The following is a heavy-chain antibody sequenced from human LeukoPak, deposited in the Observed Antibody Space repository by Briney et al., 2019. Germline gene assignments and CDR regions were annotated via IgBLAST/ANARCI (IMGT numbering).Heavy chain of an antibody. Sequence: GGSLRLSCAASGFTFSSYWMSWVRQAPGKGLEWVANIKQDGSEKYYVDSVKGRFTISRDNAKNSLYLQMNSLRAEDTALYYCAKDRRRDFASGYDAFATWGQGTMVTVSS. CDR1: GFTFSSYW. V-gene: IGHV3-7*03. CDR2: IKQDGSEK. J-gene: IGHJ3*02. D-gene: IGHD5-12*01. CDR3: AKDRRRDFASGYDAFAT.